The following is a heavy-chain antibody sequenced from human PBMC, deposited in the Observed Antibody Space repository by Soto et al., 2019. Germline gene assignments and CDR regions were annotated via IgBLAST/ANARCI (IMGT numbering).Heavy chain of an antibody. Sequence: QVQLVESGGGVVQPGRSLRLSCAASGFTFRSYAMHWVRQAPGKGLEWVAVISYDGSNKYYADSVKGRFTISRDNSKNTLYLQMNSLRTEDTAVYYCAREYCSGRSCYLDYWGQGTLVTVSS. CDR1: GFTFRSYA. D-gene: IGHD2-15*01. V-gene: IGHV3-30-3*01. CDR2: ISYDGSNK. CDR3: AREYCSGRSCYLDY. J-gene: IGHJ4*02.